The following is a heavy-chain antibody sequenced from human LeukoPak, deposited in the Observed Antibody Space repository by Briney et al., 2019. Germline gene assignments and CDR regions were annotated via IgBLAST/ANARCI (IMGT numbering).Heavy chain of an antibody. J-gene: IGHJ4*02. CDR1: GYTFTSYY. CDR3: ARAYGSGSYTLFFFDD. V-gene: IGHV1-46*01. Sequence: ASVKVSCKASGYTFTSYYMHWVRQAPGQGLEWMGIINPSGGSTSYAQKFQGRVTMTGDTSTSTVYMELSSLRSEDTAVYYCARAYGSGSYTLFFFDDWGPVTLVTVSS. CDR2: INPSGGST. D-gene: IGHD3-10*01.